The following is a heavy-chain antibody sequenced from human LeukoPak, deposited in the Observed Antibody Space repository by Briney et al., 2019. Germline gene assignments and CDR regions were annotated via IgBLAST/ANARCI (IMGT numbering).Heavy chain of an antibody. D-gene: IGHD5-18*01. CDR1: GFTFSSYA. V-gene: IGHV3-64D*06. CDR3: VKGEGYSYVLNFHY. CDR2: ISSNGGST. Sequence: GGSLRLSCSASGFTFSSYAMHWVRQAPGQGLEYVSAISSNGGSTYYADSVKGRFTISRDNSKNTVYLQMSSLRAEDTAVYYCVKGEGYSYVLNFHYWRQGPLVTVSS. J-gene: IGHJ4*02.